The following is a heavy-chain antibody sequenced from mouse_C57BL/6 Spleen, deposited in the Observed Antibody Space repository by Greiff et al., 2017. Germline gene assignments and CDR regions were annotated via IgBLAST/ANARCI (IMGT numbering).Heavy chain of an antibody. CDR1: GYTFTSYW. Sequence: QVQLKQPGTELVKPGASVKLSCKASGYTFTSYWMHWVKQRPGQGLEWIGNINPSNGGTNYNEKFKSKATLTVDKSSSTAYMQLSSLTSEDSAVYDCARRVLGRDYFDYWGQGTTLTVSS. V-gene: IGHV1-53*01. CDR2: INPSNGGT. J-gene: IGHJ2*01. CDR3: ARRVLGRDYFDY. D-gene: IGHD4-1*01.